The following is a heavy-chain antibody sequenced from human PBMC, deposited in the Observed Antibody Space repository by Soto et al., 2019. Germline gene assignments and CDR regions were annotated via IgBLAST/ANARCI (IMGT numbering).Heavy chain of an antibody. CDR1: GFTFSSYA. CDR3: AKGRRITGTTSEWDY. CDR2: ISGSGGST. Sequence: PGGSLRLSCTASGFTFSSYAMSWVRQAPGKGLEWVSAISGSGGSTYYADSVKGRFTISRDNSKNTLYLQMNSLRAEDTAVYYCAKGRRITGTTSEWDYWGQGTLVTVSS. D-gene: IGHD1-7*01. V-gene: IGHV3-23*01. J-gene: IGHJ4*02.